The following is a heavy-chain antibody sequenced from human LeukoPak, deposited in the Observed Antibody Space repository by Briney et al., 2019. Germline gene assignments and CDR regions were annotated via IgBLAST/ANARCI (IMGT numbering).Heavy chain of an antibody. D-gene: IGHD6-19*01. CDR1: GGSISSYY. V-gene: IGHV4-59*01. Sequence: SETLSLTCTISGGSISSYYWSWIRQPPGKELEWIGYVFYSGSTNYNPSLKSRVTISIDTSKNQFSLKLSSVTAADTAVYYCARETDGGTVAGTQYYYYYYMDVWGKGTTVTVSS. J-gene: IGHJ6*03. CDR3: ARETDGGTVAGTQYYYYYYMDV. CDR2: VFYSGST.